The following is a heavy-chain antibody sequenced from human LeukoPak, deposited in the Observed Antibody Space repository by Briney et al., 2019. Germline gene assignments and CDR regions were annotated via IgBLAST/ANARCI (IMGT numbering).Heavy chain of an antibody. CDR1: GYTFTSYD. CDR3: AREGVAGTGLDF. Sequence: ASVKVSCKASGYTFTSYDINWVRQAPGQGLEWMGIINPSGGTSYAQKLQGRITMTRDTSTSTLYMELSSLRSGDTAVYYCAREGVAGTGLDFWGQGTLVTVSS. J-gene: IGHJ4*02. D-gene: IGHD6-13*01. CDR2: INPSGGT. V-gene: IGHV1-46*01.